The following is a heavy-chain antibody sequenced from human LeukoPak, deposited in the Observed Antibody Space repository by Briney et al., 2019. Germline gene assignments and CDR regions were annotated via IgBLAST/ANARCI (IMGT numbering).Heavy chain of an antibody. J-gene: IGHJ4*02. CDR1: GFTFSSYW. V-gene: IGHV3-7*01. D-gene: IGHD3-3*01. Sequence: PGGSLRLSCAASGFTFSSYWMSWVRQAPGKGLEWVANIKQDGSEKYYVDSVKGRFTISRDNAKNSLYLQMNSLRAEDTAVYYCARAFPTDFWSGITSKYYFDYWGQGTLVTVSS. CDR3: ARAFPTDFWSGITSKYYFDY. CDR2: IKQDGSEK.